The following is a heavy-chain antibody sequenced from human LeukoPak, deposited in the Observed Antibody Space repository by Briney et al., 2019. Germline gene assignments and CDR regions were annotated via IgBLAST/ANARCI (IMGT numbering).Heavy chain of an antibody. Sequence: KTSETLSLTCAVSGGSISSGGYSWSWIRQPPGKGLEWIGYIYCSGSTYYNPSLKSRVTISVDTSKNQFSLKLSSVTAADTAVYYCARARRDNWNYSYYYYYYYMDVWGKGTTVTVSS. CDR3: ARARRDNWNYSYYYYYYYMDV. CDR2: IYCSGST. V-gene: IGHV4-30-2*05. D-gene: IGHD1-7*01. CDR1: GGSISSGGYS. J-gene: IGHJ6*03.